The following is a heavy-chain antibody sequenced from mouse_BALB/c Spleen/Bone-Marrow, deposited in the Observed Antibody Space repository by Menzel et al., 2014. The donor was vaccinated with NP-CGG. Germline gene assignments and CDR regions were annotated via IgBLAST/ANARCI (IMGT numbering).Heavy chain of an antibody. V-gene: IGHV1S81*02. D-gene: IGHD1-2*01. J-gene: IGHJ2*01. Sequence: QVQLQQSGAELVKPGTSVKLSCKASGYTFTSHYIYWVKQRPGQGLKGIGEINPNNGGTNFNEKFKSKATLTVDKPSSTAYMQLSSLTSEDSAVYYCTRLSLLRGYFDYWGQGTTLTVSS. CDR1: GYTFTSHY. CDR3: TRLSLLRGYFDY. CDR2: INPNNGGT.